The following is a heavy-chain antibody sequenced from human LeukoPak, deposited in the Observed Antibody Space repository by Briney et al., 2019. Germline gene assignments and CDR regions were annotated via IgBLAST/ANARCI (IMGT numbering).Heavy chain of an antibody. J-gene: IGHJ5*02. CDR1: GGSFSGYY. CDR3: ARGSRTYDILTGYLLLNWFDP. Sequence: SETLSLTCGVYGGSFSGYYWSWTRQPPGKGLEWIGEINHSGRTNYNPSLKSRVTISVDTSKNQFSLKLSSVTAADTAVYYCARGSRTYDILTGYLLLNWFDPWGQGTLVTVSS. D-gene: IGHD3-9*01. V-gene: IGHV4-34*01. CDR2: INHSGRT.